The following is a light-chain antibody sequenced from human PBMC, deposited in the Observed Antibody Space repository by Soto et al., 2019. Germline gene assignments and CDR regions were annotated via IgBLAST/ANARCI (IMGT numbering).Light chain of an antibody. V-gene: IGKV1-39*01. CDR3: QHSTTWT. CDR2: AAS. J-gene: IGKJ1*01. Sequence: DIQMTQSPSSLSASVGDRVTITCRASQGISTYLNWYQQKPGKAPTLLIYAASSLQSGVPSRFSGSGSETDFTLTISSLQPEDFATYSCQHSTTWTFGQGTKVEIK. CDR1: QGISTY.